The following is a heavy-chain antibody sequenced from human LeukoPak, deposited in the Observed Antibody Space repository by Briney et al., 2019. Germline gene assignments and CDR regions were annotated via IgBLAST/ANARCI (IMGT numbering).Heavy chain of an antibody. CDR2: MNPNSGNT. J-gene: IGHJ4*02. CDR1: GYTFTSYD. Sequence: ASVKVSCKASGYTFTSYDINWVRQATGQGLEWMGWMNPNSGNTGYAQKFQGRVTMTRDTSISTAYMELSRLRSDDTAVYYCARRKASSGYDYWGQGTLVTVSS. V-gene: IGHV1-8*01. CDR3: ARRKASSGYDY. D-gene: IGHD3-22*01.